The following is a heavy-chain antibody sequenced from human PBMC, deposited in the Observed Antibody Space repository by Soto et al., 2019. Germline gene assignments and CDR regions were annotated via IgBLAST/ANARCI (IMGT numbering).Heavy chain of an antibody. CDR3: ARGGSYYYDSSGSLDY. CDR1: GFTFSSYS. CDR2: ISSASSYI. Sequence: LRLSCAASGFTFSSYSMNWVRQAPGKGLDWVSSISSASSYIYYSDSVKGRFTISRDNAKNSLYLQMNSLRAEDTAVYYCARGGSYYYDSSGSLDYWGQGTLVTVCS. D-gene: IGHD3-22*01. V-gene: IGHV3-21*01. J-gene: IGHJ4*02.